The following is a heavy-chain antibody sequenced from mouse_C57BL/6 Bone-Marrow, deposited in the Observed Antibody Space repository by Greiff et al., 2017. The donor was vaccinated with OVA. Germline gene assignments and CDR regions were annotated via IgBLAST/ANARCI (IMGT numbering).Heavy chain of an antibody. CDR1: GYTFTSYD. Sequence: VKLVESGPELVKPGASVKLSCKASGYTFTSYDINWVKQRPGPGLEWIGWIYPRDGSTKYNEKFKGKATLTVDTSSSTAYMELHSLTSEDSAVYFCARSYSYAMDYWGQGTSVTVSS. V-gene: IGHV1-85*01. J-gene: IGHJ4*01. CDR2: IYPRDGST. CDR3: ARSYSYAMDY. D-gene: IGHD2-10*01.